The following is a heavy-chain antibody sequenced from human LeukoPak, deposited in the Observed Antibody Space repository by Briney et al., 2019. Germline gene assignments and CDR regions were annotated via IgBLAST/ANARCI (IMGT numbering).Heavy chain of an antibody. CDR1: GYTFTGYY. CDR3: VSGSNILTAYPDYYFDY. D-gene: IGHD3-9*01. J-gene: IGHJ4*02. CDR2: TNPNSGGP. Sequence: GASVKVSCKASGYTFTGYYMHWVRRAPGQGLEWMGWTNPNSGGPNYAQKFPGRVTMTRDTSVTTAYTELSRLRSDDTAVYYCVSGSNILTAYPDYYFDYWGQGTLVTVSS. V-gene: IGHV1-2*02.